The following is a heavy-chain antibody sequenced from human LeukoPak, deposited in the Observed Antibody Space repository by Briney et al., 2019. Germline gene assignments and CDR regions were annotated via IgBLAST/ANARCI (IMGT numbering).Heavy chain of an antibody. J-gene: IGHJ5*02. CDR3: ARGKLAVAGSWFDP. D-gene: IGHD6-13*01. V-gene: IGHV4-39*07. Sequence: PSETLSLTCTVSGGSIFSSNSYWGWIRQPPGKGLEWIGSIYYSGNTYYNASLKSRVTISVDTSKNQFSLKLSSVTAADTAVYYCARGKLAVAGSWFDPWGQGTLVTVSS. CDR1: GGSIFSSNSY. CDR2: IYYSGNT.